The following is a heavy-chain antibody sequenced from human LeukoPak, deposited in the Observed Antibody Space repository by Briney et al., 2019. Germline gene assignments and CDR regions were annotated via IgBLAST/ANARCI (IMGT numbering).Heavy chain of an antibody. CDR2: ISSSGSTM. D-gene: IGHD1-26*01. CDR1: GFTFSSYE. Sequence: GGSLRLSCAASGFTFSSYEMNWVRQAPGKGLEWVSYISSSGSTMYYADSVKGRFTISRDNAKNTLYLQMNSLRAEDTAVYYCASHTSGSSPFDPWGQGTLVTVSS. V-gene: IGHV3-48*03. CDR3: ASHTSGSSPFDP. J-gene: IGHJ5*02.